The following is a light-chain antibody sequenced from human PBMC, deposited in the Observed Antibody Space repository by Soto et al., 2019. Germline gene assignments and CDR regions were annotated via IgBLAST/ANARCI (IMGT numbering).Light chain of an antibody. Sequence: DIQVSQFPSSLSASVGDRVTITCRASQSISKYLNWYQQKPGKAPKVVIYAASSLHSGVPSRFSGSGSGTDVTLTISSLQPDDFATYYCQQSYNTPFTFGPGTTVDIK. CDR3: QQSYNTPFT. J-gene: IGKJ3*01. CDR2: AAS. V-gene: IGKV1-39*01. CDR1: QSISKY.